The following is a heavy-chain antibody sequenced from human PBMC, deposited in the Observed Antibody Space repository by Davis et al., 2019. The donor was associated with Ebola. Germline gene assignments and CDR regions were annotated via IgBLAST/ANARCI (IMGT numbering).Heavy chain of an antibody. V-gene: IGHV3-23*01. CDR2: ISASGGNP. D-gene: IGHD1-26*01. J-gene: IGHJ4*02. Sequence: GESLKISCAASGFTFSNYNMNWVRQAPGKGLEWVSSISASGGNPYYADSAQGRFTIPRDNSKNTLYLQLTSLRAEDTAVYFCAKALKLRGVPIATAQLDFWGQGTLVSVSS. CDR3: AKALKLRGVPIATAQLDF. CDR1: GFTFSNYN.